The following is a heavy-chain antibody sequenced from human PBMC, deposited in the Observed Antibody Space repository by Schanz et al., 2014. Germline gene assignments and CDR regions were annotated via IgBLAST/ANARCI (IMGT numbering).Heavy chain of an antibody. Sequence: QVQLVESGGGVVQPGRSLRLSCAASGFNFRNYGMHWVRQAPGKGLEWVAGATFDGTKKYYGDSVKGRFTISRDNSNNTLSLQMNSLRDEDTALYYCTKGLLPVRALADVFDVWGQGTMVTVSP. D-gene: IGHD2-21*01. V-gene: IGHV3-33*03. CDR3: TKGLLPVRALADVFDV. CDR1: GFNFRNYG. J-gene: IGHJ3*01. CDR2: ATFDGTKK.